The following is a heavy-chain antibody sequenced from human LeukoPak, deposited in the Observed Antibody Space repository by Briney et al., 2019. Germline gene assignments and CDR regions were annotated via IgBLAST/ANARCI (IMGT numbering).Heavy chain of an antibody. J-gene: IGHJ4*02. CDR2: INWNSGTI. CDR1: GFTFADYA. Sequence: PGGSLRLSCAASGFTFADYAMHWVRQPPGEGLEWVSSINWNSGTIGYADSVKGRFTISTGNSKNTLYLQMNSLRAEDTAVYYCARSLSSRFSGPRRPYYFDSWGQGTLVTVSS. V-gene: IGHV3-9*01. D-gene: IGHD3-16*02. CDR3: ARSLSSRFSGPRRPYYFDS.